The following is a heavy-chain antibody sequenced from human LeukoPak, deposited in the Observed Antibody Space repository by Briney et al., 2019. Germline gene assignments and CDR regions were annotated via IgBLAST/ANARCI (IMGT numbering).Heavy chain of an antibody. D-gene: IGHD1-26*01. CDR1: GFTFSSYA. J-gene: IGHJ4*02. Sequence: HPGRSLRLSCAASGFTFSSYAMHWVRQAPGKGLEWVAVISYDGSNKYYADSVKGRFTISRDNSKNTLYLQMNSLRAEDTAVYYCARENSGSYYQFDCWGQGTLVTVSS. CDR3: ARENSGSYYQFDC. V-gene: IGHV3-30*04. CDR2: ISYDGSNK.